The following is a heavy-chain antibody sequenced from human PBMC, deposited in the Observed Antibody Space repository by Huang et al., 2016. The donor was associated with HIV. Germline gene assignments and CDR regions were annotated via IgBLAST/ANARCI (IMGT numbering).Heavy chain of an antibody. CDR2: ISSSSNSK. CDR3: ARESCSGGTCYLFDF. J-gene: IGHJ4*02. Sequence: EVQLVESGGGLVQPGTSLRLYCAASGFTFGDFNMNWFRQAPVKVLEVISYISSSSNSKLDADSVKGRFTISRDNARNSLYLQLKSLRVEDTAVYYCARESCSGGTCYLFDFWGQGVLVTVSS. CDR1: GFTFGDFN. V-gene: IGHV3-48*04. D-gene: IGHD2-15*01.